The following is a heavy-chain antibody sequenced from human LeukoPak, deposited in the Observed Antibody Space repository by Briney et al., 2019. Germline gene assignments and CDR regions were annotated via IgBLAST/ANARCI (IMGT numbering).Heavy chain of an antibody. CDR2: IYSGGST. J-gene: IGHJ4*02. D-gene: IGHD3/OR15-3a*01. Sequence: GGFLRLSCAASGFTVSSNYMSWVRQAPGKGLEWVSVIYSGGSTYYADSVKGRFTISRDNSKNTLYLQMNSLRAEDTAVYYCAKVPLRTGLKYFDYWGQGTLVTVSS. CDR3: AKVPLRTGLKYFDY. V-gene: IGHV3-53*01. CDR1: GFTVSSNY.